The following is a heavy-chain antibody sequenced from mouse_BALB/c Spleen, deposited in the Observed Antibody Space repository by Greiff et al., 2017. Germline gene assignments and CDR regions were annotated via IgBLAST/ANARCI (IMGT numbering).Heavy chain of an antibody. Sequence: VQVQQSGAELAKPGASVKMSCKASGYTFTSYWMHWVKQRPGQGLEWIGYINPSTGYTEYNQKFKDKSTLTADKSSSTAYMQLSSLTSEDSAVYYCARAYYDYDGFAYWGQGTLVTVSA. D-gene: IGHD2-4*01. CDR1: GYTFTSYW. CDR2: INPSTGYT. V-gene: IGHV1-7*01. CDR3: ARAYYDYDGFAY. J-gene: IGHJ3*01.